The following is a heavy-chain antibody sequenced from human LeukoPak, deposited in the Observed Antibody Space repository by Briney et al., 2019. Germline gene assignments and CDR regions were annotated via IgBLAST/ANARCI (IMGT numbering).Heavy chain of an antibody. CDR2: INYSGST. V-gene: IGHV4-30-4*01. Sequence: SECLSLTCTVSGGSISSGDYYWSWIRQPPGKGLEWIGFINYSGSTYYNTSLKSRVTISVDTSKNQFSLKLSSVTAADTAVYYCARDHYYGSGSYYDPDYWGQGTLVTVS. CDR3: ARDHYYGSGSYYDPDY. D-gene: IGHD3-10*01. J-gene: IGHJ4*02. CDR1: GGSISSGDYY.